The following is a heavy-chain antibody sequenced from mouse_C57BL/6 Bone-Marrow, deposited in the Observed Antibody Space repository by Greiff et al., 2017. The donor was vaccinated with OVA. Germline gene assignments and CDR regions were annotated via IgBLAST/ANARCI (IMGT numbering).Heavy chain of an antibody. J-gene: IGHJ4*01. CDR2: IWPGGGT. CDR1: GFSLTSYA. Sequence: VMLVESGPGLVAPSQSLSITCTVSGFSLTSYAISWVRQPPGKGLAWLGVIWPGGGTTYNSALISRLSISKDNSKSQVFLKMNRLQTDDTARYYCASKRINGYGDYAMDYWGQGTSVTVSS. V-gene: IGHV2-9-1*01. CDR3: ASKRINGYGDYAMDY. D-gene: IGHD2-2*01.